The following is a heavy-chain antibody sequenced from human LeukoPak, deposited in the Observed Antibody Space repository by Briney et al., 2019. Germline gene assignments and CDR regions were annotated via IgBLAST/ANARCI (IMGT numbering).Heavy chain of an antibody. Sequence: SETLSLTCTVSGGSIINYYWSWIGQPAGKGLEWIGRIYTSGSTNYNPSLKSRVTISVDKSKNQFSLKLSSVTAADTAMYYCARAGYSGSYSYFDYWGQGTLVTVSS. V-gene: IGHV4-4*07. CDR1: GGSIINYY. CDR3: ARAGYSGSYSYFDY. CDR2: IYTSGST. D-gene: IGHD1-26*01. J-gene: IGHJ4*02.